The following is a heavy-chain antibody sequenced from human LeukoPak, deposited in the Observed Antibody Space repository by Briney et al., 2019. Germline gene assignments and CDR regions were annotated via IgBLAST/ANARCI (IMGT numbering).Heavy chain of an antibody. CDR2: ISGGGDGT. D-gene: IGHD1-26*01. J-gene: IGHJ4*02. V-gene: IGHV3-23*01. Sequence: PGGSLRLSCAASGFIFSRYAMSWVRQAPGKGLEWVSAISGGGDGTYYADSVKGRFSISRDNSKNTLYLQMYSLRAEDTAVYYCAKADGIVGAKELDYWGQGTLVIVSS. CDR3: AKADGIVGAKELDY. CDR1: GFIFSRYA.